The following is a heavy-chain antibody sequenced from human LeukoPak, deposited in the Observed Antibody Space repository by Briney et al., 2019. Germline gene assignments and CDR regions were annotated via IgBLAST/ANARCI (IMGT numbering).Heavy chain of an antibody. V-gene: IGHV1-46*01. Sequence: ASVKVSCKASGYIFTSYNIYWVRQAPGQGLEWMGIINPSGGSTNYAQKFQGRVTMTRDMSTSTVYMELSSLRSEDTAVYYCARANYDFWSGPKAGGIDYWGQGTLVTVSS. J-gene: IGHJ4*02. CDR1: GYIFTSYN. CDR3: ARANYDFWSGPKAGGIDY. D-gene: IGHD3-3*01. CDR2: INPSGGST.